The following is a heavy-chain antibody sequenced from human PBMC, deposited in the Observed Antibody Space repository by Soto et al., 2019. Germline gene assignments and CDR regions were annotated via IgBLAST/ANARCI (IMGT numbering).Heavy chain of an antibody. CDR2: IYYSGST. CDR3: ARYDYVWGSYRYAWFDP. V-gene: IGHV4-59*08. J-gene: IGHJ5*02. CDR1: GGSISSYY. Sequence: QVQLQESGPGLVKPSETLSLTCTVSGGSISSYYWSWIRQPPGKGLEWNGYIYYSGSTNYNPSLKSRVTISVDTSKNQFSLKLSSVTAADTAVYYCARYDYVWGSYRYAWFDPWGQGTLVTVSS. D-gene: IGHD3-16*02.